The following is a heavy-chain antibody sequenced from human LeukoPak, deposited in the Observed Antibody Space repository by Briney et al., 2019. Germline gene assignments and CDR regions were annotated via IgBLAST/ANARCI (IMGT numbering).Heavy chain of an antibody. Sequence: GGSLRLSCAASGFTFSSYWMSWVRQAPGKGLEWVANIKQDGSEKYYVDSVKGRFTISRDNAKNSLYLQMNSLRAEDTAVYYCASEYSSGWYEAANDYWGQGTLVTVSS. J-gene: IGHJ4*02. CDR2: IKQDGSEK. CDR3: ASEYSSGWYEAANDY. V-gene: IGHV3-7*01. D-gene: IGHD6-19*01. CDR1: GFTFSSYW.